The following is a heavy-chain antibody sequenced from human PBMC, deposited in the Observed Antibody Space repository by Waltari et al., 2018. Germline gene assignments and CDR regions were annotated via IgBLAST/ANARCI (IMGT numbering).Heavy chain of an antibody. CDR1: GYSISSGYY. CDR2: IYHSGST. Sequence: QVQLQESGPGLVKPSETLSLTCAVSGYSISSGYYWGWIRQPPGKGLEWIGSIYHSGSTYYNPSLKSRVTISVDTSKNQFSLKLSSVTAADTAGYYCARTRSSTDYFDYWGQGTLVTVSS. CDR3: ARTRSSTDYFDY. J-gene: IGHJ4*02. D-gene: IGHD3-10*01. V-gene: IGHV4-38-2*01.